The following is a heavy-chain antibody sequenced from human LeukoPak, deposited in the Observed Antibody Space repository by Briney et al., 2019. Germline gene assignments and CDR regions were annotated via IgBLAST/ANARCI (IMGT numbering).Heavy chain of an antibody. J-gene: IGHJ4*02. D-gene: IGHD3-10*01. Sequence: GGSLRLSCAASGFTFSSYSINWVRQAPGKGLEWVSSISSSSSYIYYADSVKGRFTISRDNAKNSLYLQMNSLRAEDTAVYYCARMGDYGSGIIDYWGRGTLVTVSS. CDR2: ISSSSSYI. CDR3: ARMGDYGSGIIDY. CDR1: GFTFSSYS. V-gene: IGHV3-21*01.